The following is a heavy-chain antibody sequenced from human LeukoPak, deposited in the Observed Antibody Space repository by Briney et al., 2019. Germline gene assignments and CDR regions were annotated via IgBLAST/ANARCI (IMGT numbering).Heavy chain of an antibody. CDR3: VRGLGDY. Sequence: PGWSLRLSCVGSGFSLSDYWMHWVLQAPGKGLLWVSRINSDGTMITHADSVKGRFTISRDNAKNMLYLQMNNVRVDDTAIYYCVRGLGDYWGRGTLVTVSS. CDR1: GFSLSDYW. CDR2: INSDGTMI. J-gene: IGHJ4*02. V-gene: IGHV3-74*01.